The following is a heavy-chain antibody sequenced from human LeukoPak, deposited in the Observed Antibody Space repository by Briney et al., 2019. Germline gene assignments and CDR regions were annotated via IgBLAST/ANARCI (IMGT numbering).Heavy chain of an antibody. Sequence: GGSLRLSCAASGFTFSSYAMSWVRQAPGKGLEWVSAISGSGGSTYYADSVKGRFTISRDNSKNTLYLQMNSLRAEDTAVYYCASSPYYYDSSGYLPLSPFDCWGQGTLVTVSS. D-gene: IGHD3-22*01. J-gene: IGHJ4*02. V-gene: IGHV3-23*01. CDR3: ASSPYYYDSSGYLPLSPFDC. CDR1: GFTFSSYA. CDR2: ISGSGGST.